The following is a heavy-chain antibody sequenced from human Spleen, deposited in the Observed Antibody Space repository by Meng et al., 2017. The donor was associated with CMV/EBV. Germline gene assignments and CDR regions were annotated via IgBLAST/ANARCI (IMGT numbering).Heavy chain of an antibody. D-gene: IGHD6-19*01. CDR1: GFTFS. Sequence: GESLKISCAASGFTFSMSWVRQAPGKGLEWVSIISGSGGSTWFADSVKGRFTISGDNSKNTLYLQMNSLRAEDTAVYYCAKDKRDLGIAVAGTGRGGDYWGQGTLVTVSS. V-gene: IGHV3-23*01. J-gene: IGHJ4*02. CDR3: AKDKRDLGIAVAGTGRGGDY. CDR2: ISGSGGST.